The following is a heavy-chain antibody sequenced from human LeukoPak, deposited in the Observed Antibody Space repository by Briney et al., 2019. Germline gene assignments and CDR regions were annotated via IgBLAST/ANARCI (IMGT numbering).Heavy chain of an antibody. CDR2: INPNSGGT. CDR1: GGTFSSYA. V-gene: IGHV1-2*06. Sequence: GASVKVSCKASGGTFSSYAISWVRQAPGQGLEWMGRINPNSGGTNYAQKFQGRVTMTRDTSISTAYMELSRLRSDDTAVYYCARDVGQGWFDPWGQGTLVTVSS. CDR3: ARDVGQGWFDP. D-gene: IGHD2-15*01. J-gene: IGHJ5*02.